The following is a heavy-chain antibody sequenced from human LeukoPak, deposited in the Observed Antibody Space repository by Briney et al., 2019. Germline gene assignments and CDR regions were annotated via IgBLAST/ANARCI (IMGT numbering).Heavy chain of an antibody. CDR2: IVTIISTT. D-gene: IGHD6-25*01. CDR3: ARTVYDLRGQRLIPGLDY. J-gene: IGHJ4*02. CDR1: GFTFRTYE. V-gene: IGHV3-48*03. Sequence: GGSLRLSCAASGFTFRTYEMNWVRQAPGKGLEWVSYIVTIISTTYYADSVKGRFTVSRDDAKGSLYLQMSSLRAEDTAVYYCARTVYDLRGQRLIPGLDYWGQGTLVTVSS.